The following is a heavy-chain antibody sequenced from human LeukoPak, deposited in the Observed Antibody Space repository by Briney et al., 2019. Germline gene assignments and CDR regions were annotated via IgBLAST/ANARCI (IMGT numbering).Heavy chain of an antibody. CDR1: GYTFTGYY. V-gene: IGHV1-2*02. D-gene: IGHD2-2*01. Sequence: ASVKVSCKASGYTFTGYYMHWVRQAPGQGLEWMGWINPNSGGTNYAQKFQGRVTMTRDTSISTAYMELSRLRSDDTAVYYCARGPIVVLPAAQNNWFDPWGQGTLVTVSS. J-gene: IGHJ5*02. CDR2: INPNSGGT. CDR3: ARGPIVVLPAAQNNWFDP.